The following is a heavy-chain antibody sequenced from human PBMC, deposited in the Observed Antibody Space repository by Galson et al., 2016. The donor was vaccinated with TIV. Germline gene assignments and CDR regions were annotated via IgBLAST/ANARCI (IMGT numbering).Heavy chain of an antibody. CDR2: ISGIYGHT. CDR1: GFRFNEYE. CDR3: AKEGYGSGHCGASDI. Sequence: SLRLSCAASGFRFNEYEMSWVRQAPGKGLEWVSTISGIYGHTHYADSVKGRFTISGDSSKNIMFLQMNSLRAEDTAMYYCAKEGYGSGHCGASDIWGQGTMVTVSS. V-gene: IGHV3-23*01. D-gene: IGHD2-15*01. J-gene: IGHJ3*02.